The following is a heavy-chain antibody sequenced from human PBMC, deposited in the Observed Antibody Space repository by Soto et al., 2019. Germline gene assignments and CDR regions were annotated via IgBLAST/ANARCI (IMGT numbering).Heavy chain of an antibody. V-gene: IGHV4-59*01. CDR3: AREKYYDDSSGYYQPRYFDL. Sequence: QVQLQESGPGLVKPSETLSLTCTVSGGSISSYYWSWIRQPPGKGLEWIGYIYYSGSTNYNPSLKSRVTISVDTSKNQFSLKLSSVTAADTAVYYCAREKYYDDSSGYYQPRYFDLWGRGTLVTVSS. D-gene: IGHD3-22*01. CDR2: IYYSGST. CDR1: GGSISSYY. J-gene: IGHJ2*01.